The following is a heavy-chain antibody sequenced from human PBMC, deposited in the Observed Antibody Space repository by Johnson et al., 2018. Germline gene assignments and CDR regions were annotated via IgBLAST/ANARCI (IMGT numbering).Heavy chain of an antibody. D-gene: IGHD1-26*01. CDR2: ISYDGSKE. Sequence: QVQLVESGGGVVEPGRSLGLSCVASGFTFSSYGMHWVRPAPGKGLEWVAVISYDGSKENYADSVKGRFTLSRDTPKNTLYLQMNSLRTEDTAMYYCAKSELGGSYPQHIDYWGQGTLGTVSS. CDR3: AKSELGGSYPQHIDY. V-gene: IGHV3-30*18. J-gene: IGHJ4*02. CDR1: GFTFSSYG.